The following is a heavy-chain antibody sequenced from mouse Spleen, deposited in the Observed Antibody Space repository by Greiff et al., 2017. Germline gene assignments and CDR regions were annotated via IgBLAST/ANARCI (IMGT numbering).Heavy chain of an antibody. CDR2: IDPANGNT. V-gene: IGHV14-3*02. CDR1: GFNIKDTY. Sequence: VQLKESGAELVKPGASVKLSCTASGFNIKDTYMHWVKQRPEQGLEWIGRIDPANGNTKYDPKFQGKATITADTSSNTAYLQLSSLTSEDTAVYYCASGGTSYAMDYWGQGTSVTVSS. J-gene: IGHJ4*01. D-gene: IGHD3-3*01. CDR3: ASGGTSYAMDY.